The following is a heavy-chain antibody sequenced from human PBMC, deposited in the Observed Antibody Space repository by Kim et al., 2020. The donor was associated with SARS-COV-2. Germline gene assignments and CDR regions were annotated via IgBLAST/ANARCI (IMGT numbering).Heavy chain of an antibody. D-gene: IGHD2-15*01. CDR1: SGSINSAY. CDR3: AGAGNFSGGRWYTGLWDT. V-gene: IGHV4-59*01. Sequence: SETLSLTCSVSSGSINSAYWTWIRQTPRKGLEWIGYTHYTGSTIYNPSLKSRVTISLDTSKYQFSLNLTSVTAADTAVYYCAGAGNFSGGRWYTGLWDTWGQGILVTVSS. J-gene: IGHJ4*02. CDR2: THYTGST.